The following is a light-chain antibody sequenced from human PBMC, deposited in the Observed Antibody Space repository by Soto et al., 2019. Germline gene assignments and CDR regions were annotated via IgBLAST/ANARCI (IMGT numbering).Light chain of an antibody. CDR1: QSISSSF. CDR2: GAS. V-gene: IGKV3-20*01. J-gene: IGKJ2*01. Sequence: ENVLTHSPGTRSLSPGERAALSCRASQSISSSFLAWYQHKPGQAPRLLIHGASSRATGIPDRFSGSGSGTDFTLTISRLDPEDFAVYYCQLYGSSLVTFGQGTKVDIK. CDR3: QLYGSSLVT.